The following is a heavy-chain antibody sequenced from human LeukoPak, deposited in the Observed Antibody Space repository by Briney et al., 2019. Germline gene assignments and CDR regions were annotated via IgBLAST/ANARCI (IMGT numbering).Heavy chain of an antibody. CDR2: IRGDGGSI. CDR1: GFTFSSYS. CDR3: AKSDWFDP. Sequence: PGGSLRLSCAASGFTFSSYSMNWVRQAPGKGLLWVARIRGDGGSITYAESVKGRFTISRDNARNTLYLQMNSLRVEDTAVYYCAKSDWFDPCGQGTLVTVSS. J-gene: IGHJ5*02. V-gene: IGHV3-74*01.